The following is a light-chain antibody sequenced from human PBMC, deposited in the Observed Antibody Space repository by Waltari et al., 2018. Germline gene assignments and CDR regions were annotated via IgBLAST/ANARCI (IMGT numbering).Light chain of an antibody. CDR1: QGISNS. J-gene: IGKJ1*01. CDR2: AAS. V-gene: IGKV1-NL1*01. Sequence: DIQMTQSPSSLSASVGDRVTITCRVSQGISNSLAWYQQKPGKAPKLLLYAASRLESGVPSRFSGSGSGTDYTLTISSLQPEDFATFYCQQYYSTPLRTFGQGTKVEIK. CDR3: QQYYSTPLRT.